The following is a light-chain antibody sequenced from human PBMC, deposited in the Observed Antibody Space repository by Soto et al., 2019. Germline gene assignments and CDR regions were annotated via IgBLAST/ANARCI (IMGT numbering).Light chain of an antibody. CDR3: QHLKIYPIT. Sequence: DIPLTQSPSFLSASVGDRVTISCRASEGISTYLAWYQQRPGKAPKLLIYGAATLQSGVPSRFSGSGSGTEFTLTINSLQSEDFATYYCQHLKIYPITFGQGTRLEI. V-gene: IGKV1-9*01. J-gene: IGKJ5*01. CDR2: GAA. CDR1: EGISTY.